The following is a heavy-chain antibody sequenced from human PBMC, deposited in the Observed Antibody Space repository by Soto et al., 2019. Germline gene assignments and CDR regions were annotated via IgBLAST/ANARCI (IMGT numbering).Heavy chain of an antibody. V-gene: IGHV4-34*01. CDR1: GGSFSAYY. CDR2: INNSGST. Sequence: QVQLQQWGAGLLKPSETLSLTCAVYGGSFSAYYWSWIRQPPGKGLEWIGEINNSGSTNYNPSLKRRVTSSVDTLKNQFSLKLSSVTAADTAVYYCARMSSIYYGASDIWGQGTMVTVSS. CDR3: ARMSSIYYGASDI. J-gene: IGHJ3*02. D-gene: IGHD1-26*01.